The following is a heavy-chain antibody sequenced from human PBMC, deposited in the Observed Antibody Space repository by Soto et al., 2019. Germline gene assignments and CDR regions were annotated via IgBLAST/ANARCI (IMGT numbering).Heavy chain of an antibody. CDR3: SKNNVAPAFVGFEY. J-gene: IGHJ4*02. D-gene: IGHD2-2*01. CDR2: LYSGGKS. V-gene: IGHV3-53*01. CDR1: GFNFDNSY. Sequence: VQLVESGGGLVQPGGSVRLSCAASGFNFDNSYMSWVRQAPGKGLEWVAILYSGGKSYYAESVRGRFTISRDISKNTLDLQMNRLTADDTAVYYCSKNNVAPAFVGFEYWGQGTLVTVSS.